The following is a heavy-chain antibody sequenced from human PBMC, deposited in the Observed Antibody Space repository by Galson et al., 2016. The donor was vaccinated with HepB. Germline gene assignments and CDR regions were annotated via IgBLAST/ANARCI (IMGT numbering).Heavy chain of an antibody. J-gene: IGHJ4*02. V-gene: IGHV4-38-2*01. CDR3: ARGKGYGSGNHYNVVDY. CDR1: RFTFSRYA. CDR2: ISHSGRT. D-gene: IGHD3-10*01. Sequence: LRLSCAASRFTFSRYALHWVRQAPGKGLEWIGSISHSGRTYYKSSLKSRITISMDTSKNQFSLNLTSVTAADTAVYYCARGKGYGSGNHYNVVDYWGQGTLVTVSS.